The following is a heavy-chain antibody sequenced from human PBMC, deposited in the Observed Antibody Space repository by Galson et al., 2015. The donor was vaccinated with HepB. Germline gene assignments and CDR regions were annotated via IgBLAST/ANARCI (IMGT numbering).Heavy chain of an antibody. CDR2: ISSSSTI. CDR1: GFTFSSYS. Sequence: SLRLSCAASGFTFSSYSMNWVRQAPGKGLEWVSYISSSSTIYYADSVKGRFTISRDNAKNSLYLQMNSLRDEDTAVYYCAKMYYDFWSGYYTHYYYGMDVWGQGTTVTVSS. D-gene: IGHD3-3*01. CDR3: AKMYYDFWSGYYTHYYYGMDV. J-gene: IGHJ6*02. V-gene: IGHV3-48*02.